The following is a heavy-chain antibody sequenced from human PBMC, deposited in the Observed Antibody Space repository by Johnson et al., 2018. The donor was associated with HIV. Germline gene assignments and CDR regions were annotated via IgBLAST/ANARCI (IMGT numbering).Heavy chain of an antibody. CDR2: ISYDGDNV. Sequence: QVQLVESGGGVVQPGRSLRLSCAASGFTFSSYGMHWVRQAPGKGLEWVAVISYDGDNVYYADSVKGRFTISRDNSKNTLYLQMNSLRVEDTALYYCVRDLSFDSIGYSHAFDMWGQGTMVTVSS. CDR3: VRDLSFDSIGYSHAFDM. V-gene: IGHV3-33*05. D-gene: IGHD3-22*01. CDR1: GFTFSSYG. J-gene: IGHJ3*02.